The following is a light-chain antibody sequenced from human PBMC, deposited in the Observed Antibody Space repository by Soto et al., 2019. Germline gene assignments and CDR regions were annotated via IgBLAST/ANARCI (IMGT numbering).Light chain of an antibody. CDR1: GSDVGSYKY. J-gene: IGLJ1*01. CDR2: EVS. CDR3: SSYTSISSLGI. Sequence: QSALTQPASVSGSLGQPITISCTGTGSDVGSYKYVSWYQQHPGKAPKLIIFEVSNRPSGVSDRFSGSKSGNTASLTISGLQAEDEADYFCSSYTSISSLGIFGTGTKLTVL. V-gene: IGLV2-14*01.